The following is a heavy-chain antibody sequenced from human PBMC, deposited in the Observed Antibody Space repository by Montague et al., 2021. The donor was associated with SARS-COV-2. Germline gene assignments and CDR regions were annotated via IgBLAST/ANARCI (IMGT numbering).Heavy chain of an antibody. V-gene: IGHV4-61*02. D-gene: IGHD5-12*01. CDR3: ARAHSGSWAHLDN. J-gene: IGHJ4*02. CDR1: GGSISSGSYY. CDR2: IYTSGTT. Sequence: TLSLTCTVSGGSISSGSYYWSWIRQPAGKGLEWIVRIYTSGTTDSSFSLQSRVTISVDTPKNQFSLKLTSVTAADTAVYYCARAHSGSWAHLDNWGQGSLVTVSS.